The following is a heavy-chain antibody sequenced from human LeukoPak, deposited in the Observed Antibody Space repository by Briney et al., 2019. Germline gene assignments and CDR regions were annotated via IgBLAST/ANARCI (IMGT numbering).Heavy chain of an antibody. CDR1: GYSFTNYW. CDR2: IYPGDSDT. D-gene: IGHD6-19*01. CDR3: ARTGYSSGWYGGFDI. Sequence: GESLKISCKGSGYSFTNYWIGWVRQMSGKGLEWMGIIYPGDSDTRYSPSFQGQVTISADKSIITAYLQWSSLKASDTAMYYCARTGYSSGWYGGFDIWGQGTLVIVSS. J-gene: IGHJ3*02. V-gene: IGHV5-51*01.